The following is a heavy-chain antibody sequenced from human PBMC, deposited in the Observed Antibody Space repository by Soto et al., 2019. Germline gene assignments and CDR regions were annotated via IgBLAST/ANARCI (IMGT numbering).Heavy chain of an antibody. CDR2: SYYSGST. V-gene: IGHV4-59*08. J-gene: IGHJ5*02. D-gene: IGHD1-1*01. CDR1: GGSITNNY. CDR3: ARRQNWNNLFDT. Sequence: SETLSLTCTVSGGSITNNYWSWIRQSPGKGLEWIGCSYYSGSTSYNPSLRSRVTISIDTSKTQFPLRLRSVTAADTAVYYCARRQNWNNLFDTWGQGTLVTVSS.